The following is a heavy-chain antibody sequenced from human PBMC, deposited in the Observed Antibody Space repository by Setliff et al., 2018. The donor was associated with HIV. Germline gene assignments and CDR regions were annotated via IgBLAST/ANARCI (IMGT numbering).Heavy chain of an antibody. CDR3: ARGGDYDSSGYYVT. Sequence: ASVKVSCKASGGTFSSYAISWVRQAPGQGLEWMGGIIPIFGTTNYAQKFQGRVTITTDESTTTAYMELSSLRAGDTAVYFCARGGDYDSSGYYVTWGQGSLVTVSS. CDR1: GGTFSSYA. D-gene: IGHD3-22*01. J-gene: IGHJ4*02. CDR2: IIPIFGTT. V-gene: IGHV1-69*05.